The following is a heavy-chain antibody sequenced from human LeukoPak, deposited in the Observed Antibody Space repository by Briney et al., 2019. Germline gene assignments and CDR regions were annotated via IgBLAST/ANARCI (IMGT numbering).Heavy chain of an antibody. D-gene: IGHD1-1*01. V-gene: IGHV4-34*01. CDR2: INHSGST. J-gene: IGHJ4*02. Sequence: PSETLSLTCAVYGGSFSGYYWSWIRQSPGKGLEWIGEINHSGSTNYNPSLKSRVTISVDTSKNQFSLKVNSVTAADTAVYFCAREGTSVTNFDSWGQGTLVTVSP. CDR1: GGSFSGYY. CDR3: AREGTSVTNFDS.